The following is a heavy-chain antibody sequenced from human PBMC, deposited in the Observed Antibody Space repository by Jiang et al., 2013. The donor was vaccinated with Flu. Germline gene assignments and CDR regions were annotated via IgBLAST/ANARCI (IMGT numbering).Heavy chain of an antibody. CDR1: GGSISSSSYY. CDR3: ARASKRSVVARSGLDV. V-gene: IGHV4-39*07. CDR2: IYYSGNT. Sequence: PGLVKPSETLSLTCTVSGGSISSSSYYWGWIRQPPGKGLEWIGNIYYSGNTFYNPSLTSRVTISLDTSKNQFSLKLSSVTAADTAVYYCARASKRSVVARSGLDVWGQGTTVTVSS. D-gene: IGHD2-15*01. J-gene: IGHJ6*02.